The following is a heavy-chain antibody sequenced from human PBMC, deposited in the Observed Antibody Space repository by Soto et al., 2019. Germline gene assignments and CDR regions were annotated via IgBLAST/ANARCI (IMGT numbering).Heavy chain of an antibody. V-gene: IGHV4-31*03. Sequence: QVQLQESGPGLVKPSQTLSLTCTVSGGSISSGGYSWSWIRQQPGKGLEWIGYIYYSGSTYYNPSLKRRVTISVDTSKNQFSLKLSSVNAAATAVYYWARNGGIVGVTAADYLGQGPLVTVSS. CDR2: IYYSGST. D-gene: IGHD1-26*01. J-gene: IGHJ4*02. CDR1: GGSISSGGYS. CDR3: ARNGGIVGVTAADY.